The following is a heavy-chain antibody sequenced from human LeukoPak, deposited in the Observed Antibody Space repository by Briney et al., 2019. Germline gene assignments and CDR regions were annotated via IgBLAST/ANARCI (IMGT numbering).Heavy chain of an antibody. D-gene: IGHD5-24*01. CDR1: GFTFSSSV. J-gene: IGHJ4*02. CDR2: ITTNGRRT. CDR3: VSSRDGFNSPFDY. V-gene: IGHV3-64D*06. Sequence: PGGSLRLSCSALGFTFSSSVMHWVRQAPGKGLEYVSAITTNGRRTYYADSVKGRFTISRDNSKNTLYLQMSSLRVEDTAVYYCVSSRDGFNSPFDYWGQGTLVTVSS.